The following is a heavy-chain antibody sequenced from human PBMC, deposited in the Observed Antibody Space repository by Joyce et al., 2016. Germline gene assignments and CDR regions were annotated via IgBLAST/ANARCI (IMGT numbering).Heavy chain of an antibody. CDR3: TRERFVGRTFDI. CDR2: INPKNGGT. CDR1: GYSFADHY. Sequence: HAQLVQSGVEVKRPGASVRVSCKASGYSFADHYIYWVRQAPGQGLEWMGRINPKNGGTNYAPKFQGRVTMTRDRSVRVTYMELSGLSSDDTAIYYCTRERFVGRTFDIWGQGTRLTVSS. V-gene: IGHV1-2*06. J-gene: IGHJ3*02. D-gene: IGHD1-26*01.